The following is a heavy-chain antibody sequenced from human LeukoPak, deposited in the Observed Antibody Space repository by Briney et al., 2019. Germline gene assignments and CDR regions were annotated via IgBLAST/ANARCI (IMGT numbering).Heavy chain of an antibody. CDR2: ISAYNGNT. CDR3: ARGRISDFWNRRKFAKNWFDP. D-gene: IGHD3-3*01. CDR1: GYSFISYG. Sequence: ASVKVSCKASGYSFISYGISWVRQAPGQGLEWMGWISAYNGNTNYAQKLQGRVTMTTDTSTSTAYMELSSLRSEDTAVYYCARGRISDFWNRRKFAKNWFDPWGQGTLVTVSS. J-gene: IGHJ5*02. V-gene: IGHV1-18*01.